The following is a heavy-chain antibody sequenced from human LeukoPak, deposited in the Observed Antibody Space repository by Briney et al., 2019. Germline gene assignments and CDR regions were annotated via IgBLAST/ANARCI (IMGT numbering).Heavy chain of an antibody. CDR3: ARDPADYSSGWYYFDY. D-gene: IGHD6-19*01. J-gene: IGHJ4*02. CDR2: INTNTGNP. CDR1: GYTFTSYA. Sequence: ASVKVSCKDSGYTFTSYAMNWVRQAPGQGLEWMGWINTNTGNPTYAQGFTGRFVFSLDTSVSTAYLQISSLKAEDTAVYYCARDPADYSSGWYYFDYWGQGTLVTVSS. V-gene: IGHV7-4-1*02.